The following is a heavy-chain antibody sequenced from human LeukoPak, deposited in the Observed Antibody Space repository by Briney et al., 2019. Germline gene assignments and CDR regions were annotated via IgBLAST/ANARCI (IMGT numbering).Heavy chain of an antibody. V-gene: IGHV1-2*02. D-gene: IGHD5-18*01. CDR2: INPNSGDT. CDR1: GYTFTGYY. CDR3: ARERDTARFDY. Sequence: ASVKVSCKASGYTFTGYYIHWVRQAPGQGLEWMGWINPNSGDTNYAQKFQGRVTMTRDTSITTAYMELSSLRSDDTAVYYCARERDTARFDYSGQGTLVTVSS. J-gene: IGHJ4*02.